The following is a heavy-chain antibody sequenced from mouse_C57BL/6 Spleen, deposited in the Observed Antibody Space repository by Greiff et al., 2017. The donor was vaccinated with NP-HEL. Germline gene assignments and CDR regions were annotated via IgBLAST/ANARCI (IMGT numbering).Heavy chain of an antibody. CDR2: IDPSDSYT. CDR1: GYTFTSYW. Sequence: QVQLQQPGAELVMPGASVKLSCKASGYTFTSYWMHWVKQRPGQGLEWIGEIDPSDSYTNYNQKFKGKSTLTVDKSSSTAYMQLSSLTSEDSAVYYYARGSYYSNDEGFAYWGQGTLVTVAA. V-gene: IGHV1-69*01. J-gene: IGHJ3*01. D-gene: IGHD2-5*01. CDR3: ARGSYYSNDEGFAY.